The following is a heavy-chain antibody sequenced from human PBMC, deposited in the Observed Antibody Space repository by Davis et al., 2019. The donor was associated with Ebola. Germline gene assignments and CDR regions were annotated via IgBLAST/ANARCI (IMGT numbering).Heavy chain of an antibody. J-gene: IGHJ4*02. CDR3: ARAQFPTTSDH. Sequence: SVKVSCKASGYTFTSYGITWVRQAPGQGLEWMGRIIPILGMTNYAQKFQGRVTITADKSTSTAYMELSSLRSEDTAVYYCARAQFPTTSDHWGQGTLVTVSS. V-gene: IGHV1-69*04. D-gene: IGHD1-1*01. CDR1: GYTFTSYG. CDR2: IIPILGMT.